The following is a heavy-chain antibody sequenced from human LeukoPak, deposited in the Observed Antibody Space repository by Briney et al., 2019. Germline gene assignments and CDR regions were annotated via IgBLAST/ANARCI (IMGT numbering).Heavy chain of an antibody. V-gene: IGHV3-23*01. CDR2: ISGSGGTT. Sequence: PGGSLRLSCTASGFPFSSYDMRWLRQAPGKGLEWVLAISGSGGTTYYADPVKGRFHISRDNSKNMLYLQMNSLRAEDTAVLYCAKALGSSGYVAPLHYCYGMDVWAQGTTVTVPS. CDR1: GFPFSSYD. D-gene: IGHD6-13*01. J-gene: IGHJ6*01. CDR3: AKALGSSGYVAPLHYCYGMDV.